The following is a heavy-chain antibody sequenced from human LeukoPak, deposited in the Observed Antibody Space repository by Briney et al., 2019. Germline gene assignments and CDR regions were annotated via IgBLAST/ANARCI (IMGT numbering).Heavy chain of an antibody. J-gene: IGHJ4*02. D-gene: IGHD1-26*01. CDR2: INHSGST. V-gene: IGHV4-34*01. Sequence: SETLSLTCAVYGGSFSGYYWSWIRQPPGKGLEWIGEINHSGSTNYSPSLKSRVTISVDTSKNQFSLKLNSVTAADTAVYCCARRGSKGLYWGQGTLVTVSS. CDR1: GGSFSGYY. CDR3: ARRGSKGLY.